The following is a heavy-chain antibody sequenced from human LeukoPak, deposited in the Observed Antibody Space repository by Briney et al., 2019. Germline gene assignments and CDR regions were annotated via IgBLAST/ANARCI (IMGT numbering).Heavy chain of an antibody. V-gene: IGHV1-18*01. D-gene: IGHD1-26*01. J-gene: IGHJ4*02. CDR1: GGTFSSYA. Sequence: GASVKVSCKASGGTFSSYAISWVRQAPGQGLEWMGWISAYNGNTNYAQKLQGRVTMTTDTSTSTAYMELRSLRSDDTAVYYCARDYGEPDIFDYWGQGTLVTVSS. CDR2: ISAYNGNT. CDR3: ARDYGEPDIFDY.